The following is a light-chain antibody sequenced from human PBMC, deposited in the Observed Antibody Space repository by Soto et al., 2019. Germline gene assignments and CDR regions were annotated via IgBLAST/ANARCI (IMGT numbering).Light chain of an antibody. CDR1: SSNIGSNT. V-gene: IGLV1-44*01. CDR2: SNN. Sequence: QSVLTQPPSASGAPGQRVTISCSGSSSNIGSNTVNWYQQLPGTAPKLLIYSNNQRPSGVPDRFSGSKSGTSASLAISGLQSGDEADYYCAAWDDSLSAGVFGGGTKLTVL. J-gene: IGLJ3*02. CDR3: AAWDDSLSAGV.